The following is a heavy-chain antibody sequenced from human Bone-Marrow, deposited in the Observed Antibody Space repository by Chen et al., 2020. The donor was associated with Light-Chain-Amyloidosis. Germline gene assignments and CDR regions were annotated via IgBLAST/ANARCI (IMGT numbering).Heavy chain of an antibody. Sequence: EQSGPEEKKPGESLKISCKGSGYTFPNYWIGWVRQMPGKGLEWMGVIYRDDSDARYSPSFEGQVTISADKSITTAYLQWRSLKASDTAMYYCARRRDGYNFDYWGQGTLVTVSS. CDR3: ARRRDGYNFDY. CDR1: GYTFPNYW. J-gene: IGHJ4*02. V-gene: IGHV5-51*01. D-gene: IGHD5-12*01. CDR2: IYRDDSDA.